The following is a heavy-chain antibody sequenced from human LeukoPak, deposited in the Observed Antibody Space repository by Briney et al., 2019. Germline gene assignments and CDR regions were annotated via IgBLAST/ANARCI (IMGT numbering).Heavy chain of an antibody. V-gene: IGHV4-34*01. CDR3: ARAIVVVIFDY. Sequence: SETLSLTCAVYGGSFSGYYWSWIRQPPGKGLEWIGEINHSGSTNYNPSLKGRVTISVDTSKNQFSLKLSSVTAADTAVYYCARAIVVVIFDYWGQGTLVTVSS. CDR1: GGSFSGYY. CDR2: INHSGST. J-gene: IGHJ4*02. D-gene: IGHD3-22*01.